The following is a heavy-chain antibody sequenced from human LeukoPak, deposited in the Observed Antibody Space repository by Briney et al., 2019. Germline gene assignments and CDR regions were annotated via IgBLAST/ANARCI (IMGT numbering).Heavy chain of an antibody. CDR2: IYYSGST. V-gene: IGHV4-39*01. J-gene: IGHJ6*02. D-gene: IGHD3-3*01. CDR3: ARHPKDDFWSGYPGRYGMDV. Sequence: SETLSLTCTVSGGSISSSSYYWGWIRQPPGKGLEWIGSIYYSGSTYYNPSLKSRVTISVDTSKNQFSLKLSSVTAADTAVYYCARHPKDDFWSGYPGRYGMDVWGQGTTVTASS. CDR1: GGSISSSSYY.